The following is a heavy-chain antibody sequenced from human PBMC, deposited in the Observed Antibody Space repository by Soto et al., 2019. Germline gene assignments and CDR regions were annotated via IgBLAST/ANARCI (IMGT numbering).Heavy chain of an antibody. CDR1: GYSFTSYW. J-gene: IGHJ4*02. CDR2: IYPGDSDT. V-gene: IGHV5-51*01. CDR3: ARRGDILTGYSYPDY. Sequence: LGESLKISCKGSGYSFTSYWIGWVRQMPGKGLEWMGIIYPGDSDTRYSPSFQGQVTISADKSISTAYLQWSSLKASDTAMYYCARRGDILTGYSYPDYWGQGTPVTVSS. D-gene: IGHD3-9*01.